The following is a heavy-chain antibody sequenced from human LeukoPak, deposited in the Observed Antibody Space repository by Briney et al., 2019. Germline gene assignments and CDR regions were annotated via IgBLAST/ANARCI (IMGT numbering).Heavy chain of an antibody. V-gene: IGHV4-34*01. Sequence: SETLSLTCAVYGGSFSGYYWSWIRQPPGKGQEWIGEINHSGSTNYNPSLKSRVTISVDTSKNQFSLKLSSVTAADTAVYYCAKRRIAAAGNRGFDPWGQGTLVTVSS. CDR3: AKRRIAAAGNRGFDP. D-gene: IGHD6-13*01. CDR1: GGSFSGYY. CDR2: INHSGST. J-gene: IGHJ5*02.